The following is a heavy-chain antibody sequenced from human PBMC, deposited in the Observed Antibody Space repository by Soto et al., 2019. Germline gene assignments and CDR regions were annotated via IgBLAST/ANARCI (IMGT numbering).Heavy chain of an antibody. J-gene: IGHJ6*02. CDR3: ARCPTSCGDPPCRYYYYGMDV. CDR2: IYYSGST. D-gene: IGHD2-21*01. V-gene: IGHV4-30-4*01. Sequence: SETLSLTCTVSGGSISSGDYYWSWIRQPPGKGLEWIGYIYYSGSTYYNPSLKSRVTISVDTSKNQFSLKLSSVTAADTAVYYCARCPTSCGDPPCRYYYYGMDVWGQGTTVTVSS. CDR1: GGSISSGDYY.